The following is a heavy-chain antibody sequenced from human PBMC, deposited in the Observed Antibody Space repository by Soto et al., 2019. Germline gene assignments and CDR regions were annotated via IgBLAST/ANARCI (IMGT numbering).Heavy chain of an antibody. D-gene: IGHD1-1*01. Sequence: QVQLQESGPGLVKPSETLSLTCTVSGDSVSCYYWTWVLQPPGKTLEWLGYINYDGSTTYNPSLASRPTMSADTAKNQLFMKLSSVTAADTDVYYFARDVQHRWFDPGGQGTLVTVSS. J-gene: IGHJ5*02. CDR2: INYDGST. CDR3: ARDVQHRWFDP. CDR1: GDSVSCYY. V-gene: IGHV4-59*02.